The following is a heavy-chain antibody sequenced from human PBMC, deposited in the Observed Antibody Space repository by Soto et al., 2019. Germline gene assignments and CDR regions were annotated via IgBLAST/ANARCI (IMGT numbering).Heavy chain of an antibody. J-gene: IGHJ5*02. CDR1: GGSFSGYY. D-gene: IGHD2-15*01. V-gene: IGHV4-34*01. CDR3: ARKWGVVVPNWFDP. CDR2: INHSGST. Sequence: QVQLQQWGAGLLKPSETLSLTCAVYGGSFSGYYWSWIRQPPGKGLEWIGEINHSGSTNYNPSLKSRVTISVDTSKNQFSLKLSSVTAADTAVYYCARKWGVVVPNWFDPWGQGTLVTVSS.